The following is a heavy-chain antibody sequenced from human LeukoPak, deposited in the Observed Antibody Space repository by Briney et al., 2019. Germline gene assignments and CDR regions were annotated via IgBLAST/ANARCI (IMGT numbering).Heavy chain of an antibody. D-gene: IGHD6-13*01. Sequence: SETLSLTCTVSGGSISSGGYYWSWIRQHPGKGLEWIGYIYYSGSTYYNPSLKSRVTISVDTSKNQFSLKLSSVTAADTAVYYCAGGTIAAAVDYWGQGTLVTVSS. CDR2: IYYSGST. V-gene: IGHV4-31*03. CDR3: AGGTIAAAVDY. CDR1: GGSISSGGYY. J-gene: IGHJ4*02.